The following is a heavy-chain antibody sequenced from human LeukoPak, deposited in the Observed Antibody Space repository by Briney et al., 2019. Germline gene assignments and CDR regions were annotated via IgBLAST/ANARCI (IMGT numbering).Heavy chain of an antibody. V-gene: IGHV3-21*01. D-gene: IGHD3-22*01. Sequence: GGSLRLSCAASGFTFSSYSFNWVRQAPGKGLEWVSSIYTVASYIYYADSVRGRFTISRDNAENSLWLQMNGLRAEDSAVYYCARLRRNSDRPGLYYYYGKGGQGPRVTVSS. J-gene: IGHJ1*01. CDR3: ARLRRNSDRPGLYYYYGK. CDR2: IYTVASYI. CDR1: GFTFSSYS.